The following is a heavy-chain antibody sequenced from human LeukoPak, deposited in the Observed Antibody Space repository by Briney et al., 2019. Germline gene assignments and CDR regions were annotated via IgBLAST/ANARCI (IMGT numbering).Heavy chain of an antibody. J-gene: IGHJ4*02. CDR2: IYYSGST. CDR1: GGSISSSSYY. V-gene: IGHV4-39*01. D-gene: IGHD6-13*01. Sequence: SETLSLTRTVSGGSISSSSYYWGWIRQPPGKGLEWIGSIYYSGSTYYNPSLKSRVTISVDTSKNQFSLKLSSVTAADTAVYYCGYSSSWDDFDYWGQGTLVTVSS. CDR3: GYSSSWDDFDY.